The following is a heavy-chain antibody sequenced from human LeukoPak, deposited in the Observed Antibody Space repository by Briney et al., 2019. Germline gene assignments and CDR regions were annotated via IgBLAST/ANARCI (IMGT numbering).Heavy chain of an antibody. CDR3: ARVPTVTFFDY. Sequence: SGTLSLTCAVSGGSISSSDWWSWVRQPPGKGLEWIGEIYHSGSTYYNPSLKSRVTISVDTSKNQFSLKLSSVTAADTAAYYCARVPTVTFFDYWGQGTLVTVSS. CDR2: IYHSGST. V-gene: IGHV4-4*02. CDR1: GGSISSSDW. D-gene: IGHD4-17*01. J-gene: IGHJ4*02.